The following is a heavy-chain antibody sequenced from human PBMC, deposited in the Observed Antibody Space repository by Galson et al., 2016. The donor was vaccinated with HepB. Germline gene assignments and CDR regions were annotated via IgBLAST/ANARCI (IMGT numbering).Heavy chain of an antibody. J-gene: IGHJ6*02. CDR1: GFSFSVHG. CDR3: AKEAVEGGTDYFYYGLDV. CDR2: ISYDGSAK. V-gene: IGHV3-30*18. D-gene: IGHD1-26*01. Sequence: SLRLSCAASGFSFSVHGMYWVRQAPGKGLEWVGLISYDGSAKYYGDSVKGRFTISRDNSENTVYLQMNSLRSEDTAVYYCAKEAVEGGTDYFYYGLDVWGQGTTVAVSS.